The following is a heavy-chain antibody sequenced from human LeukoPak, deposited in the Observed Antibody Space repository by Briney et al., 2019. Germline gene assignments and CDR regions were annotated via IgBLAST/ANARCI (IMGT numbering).Heavy chain of an antibody. CDR2: IYSGGST. CDR1: GFTVSSND. J-gene: IGHJ4*02. Sequence: SGGSLRLSCAASGFTVSSNDMSWVRQAPGKGLEWVSVIYSGGSTYYADSVKGRFTISRHNSKNTLYLQMNSLRAEDTAVYYCAAHVDTALYYFDYWGQGTLVTVSS. V-gene: IGHV3-53*04. CDR3: AAHVDTALYYFDY. D-gene: IGHD5-18*01.